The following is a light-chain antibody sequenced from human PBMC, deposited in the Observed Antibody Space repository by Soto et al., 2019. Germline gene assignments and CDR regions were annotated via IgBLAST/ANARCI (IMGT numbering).Light chain of an antibody. CDR1: QSISTY. V-gene: IGKV1-39*01. CDR3: QQTYSTPPT. Sequence: DIQMTQSPSSLSGSVGDRFTITCVASQSISTYLNWYQQKAGLAPKLLIYAASSLQSGVPSRFSGSGSGTDFTLTISSLQPEDFATYYCQQTYSTPPTFGQGTKVDI. CDR2: AAS. J-gene: IGKJ1*01.